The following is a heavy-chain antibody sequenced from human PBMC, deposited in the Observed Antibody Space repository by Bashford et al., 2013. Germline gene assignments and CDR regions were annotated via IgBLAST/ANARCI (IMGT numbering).Heavy chain of an antibody. CDR1: GFTFSSYW. CDR2: IKQDGSEK. J-gene: IGHJ4*02. Sequence: GGSLRLSCAASGFTFSSYWMSWVRQAPGKGLEWVANIKQDGSEKYYVDSVKGRFTISRDNAKNSLYLQMNSLRAEDTAVYYCARVARADDYYGSGSYLTEFDYWGQGTLVTVSS. CDR3: ARVARADDYYGSGSYLTEFDY. V-gene: IGHV3-7*03. D-gene: IGHD3-10*01.